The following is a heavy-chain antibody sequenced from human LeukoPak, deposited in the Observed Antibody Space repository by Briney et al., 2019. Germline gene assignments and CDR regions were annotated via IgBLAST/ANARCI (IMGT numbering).Heavy chain of an antibody. V-gene: IGHV3-74*01. CDR3: ARGIAVASYYYGMDV. CDR2: INSDGSST. Sequence: GGSLRLSCAASGFTFSSYAMSWVRQAPGKGLVWVSRINSDGSSTSYADSVKGRFTISRDNAKNTLYLQMNSLRAEDTAVYYCARGIAVASYYYGMDVWGQGTTVTVSS. CDR1: GFTFSSYA. D-gene: IGHD6-19*01. J-gene: IGHJ6*02.